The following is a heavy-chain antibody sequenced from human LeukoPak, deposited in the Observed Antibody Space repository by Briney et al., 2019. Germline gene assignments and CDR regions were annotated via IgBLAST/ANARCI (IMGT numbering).Heavy chain of an antibody. V-gene: IGHV5-51*01. CDR3: ARQSHDTYYYDSSGQYPFDY. CDR1: GYSFTNYW. CDR2: IYPGDSDT. J-gene: IGHJ4*02. D-gene: IGHD3-22*01. Sequence: GESLKISCKVSGYSFTNYWIGWVRQMPGKGLEWMGIIYPGDSDTRYSPSFQGQVTISADKSISTAYLQWSSLKASDTAMYYCARQSHDTYYYDSSGQYPFDYWGQGTLVTVSS.